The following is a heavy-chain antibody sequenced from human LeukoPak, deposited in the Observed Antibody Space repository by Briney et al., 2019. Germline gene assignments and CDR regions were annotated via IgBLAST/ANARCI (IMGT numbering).Heavy chain of an antibody. D-gene: IGHD6-19*01. CDR3: ARDRGIAVAGPLDY. CDR2: IYSGGST. V-gene: IGHV3-66*01. CDR1: GFTVSSNY. Sequence: GGSLRLSCVVSGFTVSSNYMSWFRQAPGKGLEWVSVIYSGGSTYYADSVKGRFTISRDNSENTLYVQMNSLRAEDTAVYYCARDRGIAVAGPLDYWGQGTLVTVSS. J-gene: IGHJ4*02.